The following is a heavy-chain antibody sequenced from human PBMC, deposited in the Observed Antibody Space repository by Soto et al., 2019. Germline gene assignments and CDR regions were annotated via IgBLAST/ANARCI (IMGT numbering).Heavy chain of an antibody. CDR1: GSTFSNYW. CDR3: ASGLWTFQH. Sequence: GGSLRLSCAASGSTFSNYWMSWVRQAPGKGLEWVANIKQDGSEKYYVDSVKGRFTISRDNAKNSLYLQMNSLGAEDTAVYFCASGLWTFQHWGQGTLVTVSS. D-gene: IGHD3-10*01. CDR2: IKQDGSEK. V-gene: IGHV3-7*01. J-gene: IGHJ1*01.